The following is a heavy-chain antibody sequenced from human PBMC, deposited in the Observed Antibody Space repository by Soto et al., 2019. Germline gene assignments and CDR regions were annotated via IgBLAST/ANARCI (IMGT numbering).Heavy chain of an antibody. CDR1: GGTFSNYA. D-gene: IGHD2-15*01. V-gene: IGHV1-69*12. CDR2: IIPIFGTA. J-gene: IGHJ4*02. Sequence: QVQLVQSGAEVKKPGSSVKVSCKASGGTFSNYAISWVRQAPGHGLEWMGGIIPIFGTANYAQKFQGRVTITADESTSTAYMALSSLRSEDTAVYYCARPLTPYCSGGRCYAGLDYWGQGTLVTVSS. CDR3: ARPLTPYCSGGRCYAGLDY.